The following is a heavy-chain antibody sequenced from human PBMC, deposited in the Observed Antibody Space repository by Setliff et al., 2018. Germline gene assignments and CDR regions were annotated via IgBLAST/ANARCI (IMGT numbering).Heavy chain of an antibody. V-gene: IGHV3-33*01. CDR2: IWNDGSSK. Sequence: PGGSLRLSCVASGFTFSNYGMHWVRQAPGKGLEWVALIWNDGSSKFYGDSVKGRFTISRDNSKNTLYLQMDSLRAEDTALYYCARNWVTAQHYYYGMDVWGKGTTVTVSS. D-gene: IGHD2-21*02. CDR1: GFTFSNYG. J-gene: IGHJ6*04. CDR3: ARNWVTAQHYYYGMDV.